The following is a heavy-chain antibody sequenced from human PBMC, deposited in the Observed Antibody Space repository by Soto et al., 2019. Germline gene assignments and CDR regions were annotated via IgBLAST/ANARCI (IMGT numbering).Heavy chain of an antibody. Sequence: GRGLEWIGYISDSGSNNYSPSLRSRVTISVDTSKNQFSLNLRSMTAADTAVYYCARDLARATANDAFDIWGHGTTVTGS. V-gene: IGHV4-59*01. CDR2: ISDSGSN. J-gene: IGHJ3*02. CDR3: ARDLARATANDAFDI.